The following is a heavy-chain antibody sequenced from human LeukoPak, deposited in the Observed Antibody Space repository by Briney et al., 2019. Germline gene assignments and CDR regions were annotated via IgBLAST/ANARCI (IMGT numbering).Heavy chain of an antibody. J-gene: IGHJ4*02. Sequence: SETLSLTCTVSGGSVSSISSTTYYWSWIRQPPGKGLEWIGEINHSGSTNYNPSLKSRVTISVDTSKNQFSLKLSSVTAANTAVYYCARSYYYDSSGYYYVRGYYYFDYWGQGTLVTVSS. CDR1: GGSVSSISSTTYY. CDR3: ARSYYYDSSGYYYVRGYYYFDY. D-gene: IGHD3-22*01. CDR2: INHSGST. V-gene: IGHV4-39*07.